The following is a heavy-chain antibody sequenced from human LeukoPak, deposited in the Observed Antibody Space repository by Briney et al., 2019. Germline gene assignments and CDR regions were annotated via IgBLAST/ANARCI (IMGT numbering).Heavy chain of an antibody. D-gene: IGHD2-8*01. CDR2: ISAYNGNT. CDR1: GYTFTNYG. V-gene: IGHV1-18*01. Sequence: ASVRVSCKASGYTFTNYGISWVPQAPGQGVEWMGWISAYNGNTNYAQKLQGRVTITTDTSTSTAYMEMRSLRSDDTAVYYCARDPCANGVCYFDFWGQGTLVTVSS. J-gene: IGHJ4*02. CDR3: ARDPCANGVCYFDF.